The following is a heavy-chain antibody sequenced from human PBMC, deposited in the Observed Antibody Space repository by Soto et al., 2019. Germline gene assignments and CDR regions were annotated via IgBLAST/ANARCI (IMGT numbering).Heavy chain of an antibody. D-gene: IGHD2-15*01. CDR2: ISGSGGIT. J-gene: IGHJ4*02. CDR1: GFTFSSYA. Sequence: EVQLLESGGGLVQPGGSLRLSCAASGFTFSSYAMSWVRQAPGKGLEWVSGISGSGGITYYADSVKGRFTTSRDNSKNTLYLQMNSLRAEDMAVYYCALDSCSGGSFYSNFDYWGQGTLVTVSS. CDR3: ALDSCSGGSFYSNFDY. V-gene: IGHV3-23*01.